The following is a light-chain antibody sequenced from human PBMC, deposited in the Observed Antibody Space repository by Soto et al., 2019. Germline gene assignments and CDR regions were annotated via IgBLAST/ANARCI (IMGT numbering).Light chain of an antibody. Sequence: QAVVTQEPSLPVSPGGTVTLTCASSTGAVTTGNYASWFQQKPGQAPRTLIYTTDNRHSWTPARFSGSLLGGKAALTLSSVQPEDEADYYCLLYFGGAQLVFGGGTKLTVL. J-gene: IGLJ3*02. V-gene: IGLV7-43*01. CDR1: TGAVTTGNY. CDR2: TTD. CDR3: LLYFGGAQLV.